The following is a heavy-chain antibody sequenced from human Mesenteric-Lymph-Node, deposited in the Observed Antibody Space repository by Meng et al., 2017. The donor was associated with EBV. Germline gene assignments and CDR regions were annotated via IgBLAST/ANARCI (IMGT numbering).Heavy chain of an antibody. J-gene: IGHJ5*02. Sequence: QAQLQEPGPGVVRPSGTLPLTCAVSGGSIDSSNWWSWVRQPPGKGLEWIGEIFHSGITNYNPSLKNRVIMSVDKSTNQFSLNLISVTAADTATYYCATGERSGYVAHWGQGTLVTVSS. V-gene: IGHV4-4*02. D-gene: IGHD5-12*01. CDR3: ATGERSGYVAH. CDR1: GGSIDSSNW. CDR2: IFHSGIT.